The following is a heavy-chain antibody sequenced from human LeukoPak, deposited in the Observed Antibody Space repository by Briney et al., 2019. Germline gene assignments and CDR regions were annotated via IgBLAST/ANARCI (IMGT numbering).Heavy chain of an antibody. V-gene: IGHV4-30-4*01. D-gene: IGHD3-22*01. Sequence: SETLSLTCTVSGGSISSGDYYWSWIRQPPGKGLEWIGYTYYSGSTYYNPSLKSRVTISVDTSKNRFSLKLSSVTAADTAVYYCAREDYYDSSGYYGGVVYWGQGTLVTVSS. CDR2: TYYSGST. J-gene: IGHJ4*02. CDR3: AREDYYDSSGYYGGVVY. CDR1: GGSISSGDYY.